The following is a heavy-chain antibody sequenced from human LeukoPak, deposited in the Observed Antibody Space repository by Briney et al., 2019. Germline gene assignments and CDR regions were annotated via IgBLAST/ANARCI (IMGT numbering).Heavy chain of an antibody. J-gene: IGHJ4*02. CDR3: ASEYCTDGSCLDDY. CDR2: IDPSNSYT. V-gene: IGHV5-10-1*01. D-gene: IGHD2-15*01. CDR1: ALSFTTYW. Sequence: GESLKISCKGSALSFTTYWISWVRQMPGKGLEWMGRIDPSNSYTNYSPSFQGHVTISTDKSISTAYLQWSSLKASDTAMYYCASEYCTDGSCLDDYWGQGTLVTVSS.